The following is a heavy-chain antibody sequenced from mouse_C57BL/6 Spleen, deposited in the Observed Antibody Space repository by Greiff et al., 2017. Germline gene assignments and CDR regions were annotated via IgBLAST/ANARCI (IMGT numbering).Heavy chain of an antibody. CDR1: GYSITSGYY. D-gene: IGHD2-1*01. J-gene: IGHJ3*01. Sequence: DVKLVESGPGLVKPSQSLSLTCSVTGYSITSGYYWNWIRQFPGNKLEWMGYISYDGSNNYNPSLKNRISITRDTSKNQFFLKLNSVTTEDTATYYCARVDGNPAWFAYWGQGTLVTASA. CDR3: ARVDGNPAWFAY. V-gene: IGHV3-6*01. CDR2: ISYDGSN.